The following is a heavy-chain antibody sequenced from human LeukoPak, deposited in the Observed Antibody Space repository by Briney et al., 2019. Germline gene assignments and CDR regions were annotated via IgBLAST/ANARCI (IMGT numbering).Heavy chain of an antibody. CDR3: ARTLVAAPGSKGGP. D-gene: IGHD6-13*01. Sequence: GGSVRLSCAASGFSFSDYYMSWIRQAPGKGLEWVSYISGSSSYTDYADSVKGRFTISRDNAKNSLYLQMNSLRVEDTAVYYCARTLVAAPGSKGGPWGQENLVTVSS. J-gene: IGHJ5*02. V-gene: IGHV3-11*03. CDR1: GFSFSDYY. CDR2: ISGSSSYT.